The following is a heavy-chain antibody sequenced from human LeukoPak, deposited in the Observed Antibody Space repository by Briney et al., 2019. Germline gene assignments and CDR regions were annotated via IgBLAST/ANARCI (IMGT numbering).Heavy chain of an antibody. Sequence: GGSLRLSCTTSGFTFGDYAMSWFRQAPGEGLEWVGFIKSKAYGGTTEYAASVRGRFTISRDDSKSIAYLQMNSLKSEDTAMYYCTRDKYGSSPNWPPFDPWGQGTLVTVSS. CDR1: GFTFGDYA. CDR2: IKSKAYGGTT. CDR3: TRDKYGSSPNWPPFDP. J-gene: IGHJ5*02. V-gene: IGHV3-49*03. D-gene: IGHD2-2*01.